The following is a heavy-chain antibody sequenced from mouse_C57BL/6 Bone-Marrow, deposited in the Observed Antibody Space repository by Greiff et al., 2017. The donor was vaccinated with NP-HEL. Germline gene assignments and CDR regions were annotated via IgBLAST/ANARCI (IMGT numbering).Heavy chain of an antibody. CDR2: IYPRDGST. CDR1: GYTFTSYD. D-gene: IGHD1-1*01. CDR3: ARSPAITTVVATDY. J-gene: IGHJ2*01. V-gene: IGHV1-85*01. Sequence: QVQLKESGPELVKPGASVKLSCKASGYTFTSYDINWVKQRPGQGLEWIGWIYPRDGSTKYNEKFKGKATLTVDTSSSTAYMELHSLTSEDSAVYFCARSPAITTVVATDYWGQGTTLTVSS.